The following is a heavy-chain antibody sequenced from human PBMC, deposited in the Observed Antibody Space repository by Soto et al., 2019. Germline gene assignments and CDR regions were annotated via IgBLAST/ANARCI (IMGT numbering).Heavy chain of an antibody. Sequence: QVQLVQSGAEVKKPGSSVKVSCKASGGTFSSYAIRWVRQAPGQGLEWMGGIIPIFGTANYAQKFQGRVTITADESTSTAYLELSSLRSEETAVYYCARKSSRDGWLDYWGQGTLGTVPS. D-gene: IGHD6-19*01. CDR1: GGTFSSYA. CDR2: IIPIFGTA. CDR3: ARKSSRDGWLDY. V-gene: IGHV1-69*01. J-gene: IGHJ4*01.